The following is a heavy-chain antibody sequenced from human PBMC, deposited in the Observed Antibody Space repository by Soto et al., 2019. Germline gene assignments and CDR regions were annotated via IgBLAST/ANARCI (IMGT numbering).Heavy chain of an antibody. CDR3: VRRGGGSGWHSGMDV. D-gene: IGHD6-19*01. Sequence: ESLKISCKGSGYSFTSYWISWVRQMPGKGLEWMGRIDPSDSYTNYSPSFQGHVTISADKSISTAYLQWSSLKASDTAMYYCVRRGGGSGWHSGMDVWGQGTTVRVSS. J-gene: IGHJ6*02. CDR1: GYSFTSYW. CDR2: IDPSDSYT. V-gene: IGHV5-10-1*01.